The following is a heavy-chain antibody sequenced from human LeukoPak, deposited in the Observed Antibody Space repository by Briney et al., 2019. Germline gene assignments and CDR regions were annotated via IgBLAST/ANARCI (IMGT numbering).Heavy chain of an antibody. CDR2: IYPGDSDT. Sequence: GESLKISCKRSGYSFTSYWIGWVRQMPGKGLEWMGMIYPGDSDTRYSPSFQGQVTISADKSISTAYLQWSSLKASDTAMYYCARHRGYYYGSGSYYNGAFDIWGQGTMVTVSS. D-gene: IGHD3-10*01. J-gene: IGHJ3*02. CDR3: ARHRGYYYGSGSYYNGAFDI. CDR1: GYSFTSYW. V-gene: IGHV5-51*01.